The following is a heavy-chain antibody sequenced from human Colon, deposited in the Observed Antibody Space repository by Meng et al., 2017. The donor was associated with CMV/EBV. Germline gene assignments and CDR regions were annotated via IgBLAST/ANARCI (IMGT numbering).Heavy chain of an antibody. J-gene: IGHJ2*01. CDR3: ARESHSSAWNNWYFDI. V-gene: IGHV3-13*01. CDR1: GFTFSIYE. Sequence: GESLKISCVPSGFTFSIYEFHWVRQPKGKGLEWVSAIGLSGDTYYSDSVKGRFTISRDNAKNSLYLQMNSLRDGDTAVYYCARESHSSAWNNWYFDIWGRGTLVTVSS. CDR2: IGLSGDT. D-gene: IGHD6-19*01.